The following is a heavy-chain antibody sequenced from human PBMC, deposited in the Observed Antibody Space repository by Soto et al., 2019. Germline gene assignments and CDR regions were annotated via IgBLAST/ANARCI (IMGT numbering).Heavy chain of an antibody. CDR2: IYYSGST. V-gene: IGHV4-39*01. CDR3: ARLDFRTVTTPVDY. CDR1: GGSISSSSYY. Sequence: SETLSLTCTFSGGSISSSSYYWGWIRQPPGKGLEWIGSIYYSGSTYYNPSLKSRVTISVDTSKNQFSLKLSSVTAADTAVYYCARLDFRTVTTPVDYWGQGTLVTVSS. J-gene: IGHJ4*02. D-gene: IGHD4-17*01.